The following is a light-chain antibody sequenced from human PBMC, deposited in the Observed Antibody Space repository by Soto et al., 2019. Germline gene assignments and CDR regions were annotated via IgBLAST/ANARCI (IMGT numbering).Light chain of an antibody. CDR3: QQYNNWPL. J-gene: IGKJ5*01. CDR1: QSVSSN. CDR2: GAS. V-gene: IGKV3-15*01. Sequence: EIVMTHPPATLSVSQGERATLSCRASQSVSSNLAWYQQKPGQPPRLLIYGASTRATGIPARFSGSGSGTEFTLTISSLQSEDFAVYYCQQYNNWPLFGQGTRLEIK.